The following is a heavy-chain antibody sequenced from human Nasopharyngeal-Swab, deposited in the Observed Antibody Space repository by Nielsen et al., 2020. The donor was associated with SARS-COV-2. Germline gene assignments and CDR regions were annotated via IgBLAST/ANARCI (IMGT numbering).Heavy chain of an antibody. J-gene: IGHJ5*02. D-gene: IGHD1-26*01. CDR3: AKVKGLGASYYDP. Sequence: SETLSLTCAVYVGSFSGYYWTWIRQPPGEGLEWIGEINHSGRTKYNPSLKSRVTISVDTSKNQFSLKLTSVTAADTAVYYCAKVKGLGASYYDPWGQGTLVTVSS. V-gene: IGHV4-34*01. CDR2: INHSGRT. CDR1: VGSFSGYY.